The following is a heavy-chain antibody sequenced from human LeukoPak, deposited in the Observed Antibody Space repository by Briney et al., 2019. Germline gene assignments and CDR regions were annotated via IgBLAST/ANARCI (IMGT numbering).Heavy chain of an antibody. D-gene: IGHD2-2*01. CDR1: GDSVSSNSAA. Sequence: SQTLSLTCAISGDSVSSNSAAWNWIRQSPSRGLEWLGRTYYRSKWYNDYAVSVKSRITINPDTSKNQFSLKLSSVTAADTAVYYCARGRDSGYCSSTSCYSFGSDYWGQGTLVTVSS. V-gene: IGHV6-1*01. J-gene: IGHJ4*02. CDR3: ARGRDSGYCSSTSCYSFGSDY. CDR2: TYYRSKWYN.